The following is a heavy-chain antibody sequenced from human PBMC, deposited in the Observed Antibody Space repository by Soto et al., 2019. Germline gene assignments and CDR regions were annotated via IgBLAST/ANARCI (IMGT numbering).Heavy chain of an antibody. Sequence: ASVKVSCKASGYTFTSYAMHWVRQAPGQRLEWMGWINAGNGNTKYSQKFQGRVTITRDTSASTAYMELSSLRSEDTAVYYCACPYGDYVGGFDPWGQGTLVTVSS. V-gene: IGHV1-3*01. CDR1: GYTFTSYA. D-gene: IGHD4-17*01. J-gene: IGHJ5*02. CDR3: ACPYGDYVGGFDP. CDR2: INAGNGNT.